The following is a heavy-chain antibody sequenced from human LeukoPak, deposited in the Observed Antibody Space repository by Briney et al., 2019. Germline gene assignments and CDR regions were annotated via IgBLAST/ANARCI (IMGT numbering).Heavy chain of an antibody. CDR3: ARDQAVASVYREDT. J-gene: IGHJ5*02. D-gene: IGHD6-19*01. CDR2: IKQDESQK. CDR1: GFAFSTYE. Sequence: PGGSLRLSCAASGFAFSTYEMNWVRQAPGKGLEWVANIKQDESQKYYVDSVKGRFTISRDNAKNSLFLQMNSLRAEDTAVYYCARDQAVASVYREDTWGQGTLVTVSS. V-gene: IGHV3-7*01.